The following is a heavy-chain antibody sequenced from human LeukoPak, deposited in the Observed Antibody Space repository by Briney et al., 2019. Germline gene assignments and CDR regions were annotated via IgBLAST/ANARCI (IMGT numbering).Heavy chain of an antibody. J-gene: IGHJ4*02. D-gene: IGHD6-13*01. V-gene: IGHV3-33*01. Sequence: AGGSLRLSCAASGFTFSSYGMHWVRQAPGKGLERVAVIWYDGSNKYYADSVKGRFTISRDNSKNTLYLQMNSLRAEDTAVYYCARTGSLEQQLVLDYWGQGTLVTVSS. CDR2: IWYDGSNK. CDR1: GFTFSSYG. CDR3: ARTGSLEQQLVLDY.